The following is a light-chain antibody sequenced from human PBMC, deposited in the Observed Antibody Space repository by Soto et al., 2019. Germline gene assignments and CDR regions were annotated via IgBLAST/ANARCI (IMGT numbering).Light chain of an antibody. CDR1: QSVSSN. J-gene: IGKJ1*01. CDR3: QQYNNGGT. V-gene: IGKV3-15*01. Sequence: EIVMTQSPATLSVSPGERATLSCRASQSVSSNLAWYQQKPGQAPRLLIYGASTRATGIPARFSGSGSGTEFTLTISSLQSEDFAVYHCQQYNNGGTFGQGTKV. CDR2: GAS.